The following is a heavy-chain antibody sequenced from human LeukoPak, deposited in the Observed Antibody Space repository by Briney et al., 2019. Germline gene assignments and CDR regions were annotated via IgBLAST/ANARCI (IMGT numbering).Heavy chain of an antibody. Sequence: ASVKVSCKASGYTFTSYGISWVRQAPGQGLEWMGWISAYNGNTNYAQKLQGRVTMTTDASTSTAYMELRSLRSDDTAVYYCARGEDYYDSRTLRDWGQGTLVTVSS. D-gene: IGHD3-22*01. CDR2: ISAYNGNT. CDR3: ARGEDYYDSRTLRD. V-gene: IGHV1-18*01. J-gene: IGHJ4*02. CDR1: GYTFTSYG.